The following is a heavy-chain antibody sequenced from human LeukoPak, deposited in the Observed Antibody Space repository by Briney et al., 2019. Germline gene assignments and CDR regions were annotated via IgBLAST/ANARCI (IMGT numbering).Heavy chain of an antibody. D-gene: IGHD2-15*01. CDR2: IYYSGST. Sequence: ASETLSLTCTVSGGSISSSSYYWGWIRQHPGKGLEWIGYIYYSGSTYYNPSLKSRVTISVDTSKNQFSLKLSSVTAADTAVYYCARVSEVVVAATMGVFDYWGQGTLVTVSS. V-gene: IGHV4-31*03. J-gene: IGHJ4*02. CDR1: GGSISSSSYY. CDR3: ARVSEVVVAATMGVFDY.